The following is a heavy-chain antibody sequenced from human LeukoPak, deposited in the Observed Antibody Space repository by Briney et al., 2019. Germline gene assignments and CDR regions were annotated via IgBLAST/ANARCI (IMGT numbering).Heavy chain of an antibody. CDR3: ARHRLYYDILTGSRTNNWFDP. CDR2: ISYDGSNK. D-gene: IGHD3-9*01. Sequence: GGSLRLSCAASGFTFRSYAMHWVRQAPGKGLEWVAVISYDGSNKYYADSVKGRFTISRDNSKNTLYLQMNSLRAEDTAVYYCARHRLYYDILTGSRTNNWFDPWGQGTLVTVSS. V-gene: IGHV3-30*04. CDR1: GFTFRSYA. J-gene: IGHJ5*02.